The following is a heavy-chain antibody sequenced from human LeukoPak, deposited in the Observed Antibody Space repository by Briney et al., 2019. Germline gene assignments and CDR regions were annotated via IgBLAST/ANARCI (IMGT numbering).Heavy chain of an antibody. V-gene: IGHV3-66*01. CDR1: GFTVSSNY. Sequence: PGGSLRLSCAASGFTVSSNYMSWVRQAPGKGLEWVSVIYSGGSTYYADSVKGRFTISRDNSKNTLYLQMNSLRAEDTAVYYCARGEYYDSGGYHVPPNYWGQGTLVTVSS. J-gene: IGHJ4*02. CDR2: IYSGGST. CDR3: ARGEYYDSGGYHVPPNY. D-gene: IGHD3-22*01.